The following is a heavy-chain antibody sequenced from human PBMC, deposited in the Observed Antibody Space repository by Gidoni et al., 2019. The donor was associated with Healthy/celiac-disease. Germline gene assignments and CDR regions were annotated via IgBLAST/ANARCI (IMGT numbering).Heavy chain of an antibody. CDR3: ARARSGWLRPTTSASFDY. CDR1: GDSVSSNSAA. Sequence: QVQLQQSGPGLVKPSQTLSLTCAISGDSVSSNSAAWNWIRQSPSRGLEWLGRTYYRSKWYNDYAVSVKSRITINPDTSKNQFSLQLNSVTPEDTAVYYCARARSGWLRPTTSASFDYWGQGTLVTVSS. V-gene: IGHV6-1*01. J-gene: IGHJ4*02. D-gene: IGHD5-12*01. CDR2: TYYRSKWYN.